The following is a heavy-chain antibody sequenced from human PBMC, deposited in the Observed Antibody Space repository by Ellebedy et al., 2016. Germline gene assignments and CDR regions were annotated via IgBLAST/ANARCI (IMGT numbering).Heavy chain of an antibody. CDR1: GFTFEEYA. CDR3: VKDSSGGWEYFYYGMDV. Sequence: SLKISXAASGFTFEEYAMYWVRQAPGKGLEWVSGISWNSNSIAYADSVKGRFTISRDNAKNSLSLQMNSLSAEDTALYYCVKDSSGGWEYFYYGMDVWGQGTTVTVSS. V-gene: IGHV3-9*01. CDR2: ISWNSNSI. D-gene: IGHD2-15*01. J-gene: IGHJ6*02.